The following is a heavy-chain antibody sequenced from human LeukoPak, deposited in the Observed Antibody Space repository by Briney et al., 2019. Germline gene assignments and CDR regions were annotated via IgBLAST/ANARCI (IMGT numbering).Heavy chain of an antibody. D-gene: IGHD3-3*01. CDR1: GVPISSFY. Sequence: SETLSLTCAVSGVPISSFYWSWIRQPPGKGLEWIGYVFYTGDTNYNPSLKSRVTMSLDTSKNQLSLRLTSVTAADTAVYYCASRFLEWQYGMDVWGQGTTVTVSS. J-gene: IGHJ6*02. CDR2: VFYTGDT. CDR3: ASRFLEWQYGMDV. V-gene: IGHV4-59*08.